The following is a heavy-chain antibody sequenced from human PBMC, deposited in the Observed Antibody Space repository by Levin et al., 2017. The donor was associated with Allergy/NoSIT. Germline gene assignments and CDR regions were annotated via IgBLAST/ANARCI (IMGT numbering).Heavy chain of an antibody. D-gene: IGHD6-19*01. V-gene: IGHV3-30*18. CDR3: AKDIAVAGTGVAGFDY. J-gene: IGHJ4*02. CDR1: GFTFSSYG. Sequence: GGSLRLSCAASGFTFSSYGMHWVRQAPGKGLEWVAVISNDGSNKYYADSVKGRFTISRDNSKNTLYLQMNSLRAEDTAVYYCAKDIAVAGTGVAGFDYWGQGTLVTVSS. CDR2: ISNDGSNK.